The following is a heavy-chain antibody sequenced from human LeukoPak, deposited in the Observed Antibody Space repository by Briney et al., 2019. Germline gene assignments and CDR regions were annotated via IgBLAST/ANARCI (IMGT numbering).Heavy chain of an antibody. V-gene: IGHV4-61*01. Sequence: SETLSLTCTVSGGSVSSGSYHWSWIRQPPGKGLEWIGYIYYSGSTNYNPSLKSRVTISVDTSKNQFSLKLSSVTAADTAVYYCARALLARGFDYWGQGTLVTVSS. J-gene: IGHJ4*02. CDR3: ARALLARGFDY. D-gene: IGHD2-21*01. CDR2: IYYSGST. CDR1: GGSVSSGSYH.